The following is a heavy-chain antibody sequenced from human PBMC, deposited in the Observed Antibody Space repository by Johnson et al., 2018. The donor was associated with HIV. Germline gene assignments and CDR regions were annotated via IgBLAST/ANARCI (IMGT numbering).Heavy chain of an antibody. V-gene: IGHV3-30-3*01. J-gene: IGHJ3*02. CDR1: GFTFSSYA. D-gene: IGHD3-10*01. Sequence: QVQLVESGGGVVQPGGSLRLSCAASGFTFSSYAMHWVRQAPGKGLEWVAVISYDGSNKYYADSVKGRFTISRDNSKNTLYLQMNSLRAEDTAVYHCARDPIAFRNYYGSGSAFDIWGQGTMVTVSS. CDR3: ARDPIAFRNYYGSGSAFDI. CDR2: ISYDGSNK.